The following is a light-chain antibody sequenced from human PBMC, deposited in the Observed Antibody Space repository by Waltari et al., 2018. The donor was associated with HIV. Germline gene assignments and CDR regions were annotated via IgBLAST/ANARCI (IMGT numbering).Light chain of an antibody. J-gene: IGLJ1*01. CDR1: SSNVGSDDL. CDR2: EVT. V-gene: IGLV2-23*02. Sequence: QSALTPPASGPSITIPCTGTSSNVGSDDLVPWYQQHPGEAPKLIIDEVTKRPSGVSNRFSGSKSGNTASLTISGLQAEDEADYYCCSCPRSGIRYVFGTGTKVTVL. CDR3: CSCPRSGIRYV.